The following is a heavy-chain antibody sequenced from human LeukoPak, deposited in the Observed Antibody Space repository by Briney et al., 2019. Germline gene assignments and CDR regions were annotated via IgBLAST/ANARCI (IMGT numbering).Heavy chain of an antibody. J-gene: IGHJ4*02. CDR3: ARGRYGSGSYYLDY. CDR1: GGSISSFY. D-gene: IGHD3-10*01. CDR2: IFTSGTT. V-gene: IGHV4-4*07. Sequence: SETLSLTCTVSGGSISSFYWTWIRQPAGKGLEWIGRIFTSGTTKHNPSLKSRVTMSVDMSKNQFSLNLSSVTAADTAVYYCARGRYGSGSYYLDYWGQGTLVTVSS.